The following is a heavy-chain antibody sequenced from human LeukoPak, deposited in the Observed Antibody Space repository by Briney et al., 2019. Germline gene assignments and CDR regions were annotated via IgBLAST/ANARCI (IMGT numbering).Heavy chain of an antibody. V-gene: IGHV4-59*08. CDR2: ISYSGST. J-gene: IGHJ6*03. D-gene: IGHD1/OR15-1a*01. CDR1: GGSISPYY. Sequence: SETLSLTCTVSGGSISPYYWSWIRQPPGKGLEWLAYISYSGSTNYNPSLKSRVVISVDTSKNHFSLKLSSVTAADTALYYCARHKNKALASGYYYYMDVWGKGTTVTVSS. CDR3: ARHKNKALASGYYYYMDV.